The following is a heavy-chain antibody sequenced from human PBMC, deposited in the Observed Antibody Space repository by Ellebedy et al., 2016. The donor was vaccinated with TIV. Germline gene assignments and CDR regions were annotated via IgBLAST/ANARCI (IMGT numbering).Heavy chain of an antibody. Sequence: GESLKITCSASGFTFSSFSMTWVRQAPGKGLEWVSYIPRDSDAMSYADSVKGRFTISRDNAKNSLYLQMNSLRDADTAVYYCVRDLHWAFDIWGQGTMVAVSS. CDR1: GFTFSSFS. D-gene: IGHD1-1*01. CDR2: IPRDSDAM. V-gene: IGHV3-48*02. CDR3: VRDLHWAFDI. J-gene: IGHJ3*02.